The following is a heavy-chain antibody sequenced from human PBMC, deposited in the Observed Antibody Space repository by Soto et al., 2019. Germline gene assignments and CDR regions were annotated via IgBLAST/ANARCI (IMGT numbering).Heavy chain of an antibody. CDR2: IYYSGST. J-gene: IGHJ3*02. Sequence: SETLSLTCTVSGGSISSSSYYWGWIRQPPGKGLEWIGSIYYSGSTYYNPSLKSRVTISVDTSKNQFSLKLSSVTAADTAVYYCARHLRIGIFLAARPTPRSFHICCPAT. CDR1: GGSISSSSYY. D-gene: IGHD6-6*01. V-gene: IGHV4-39*01. CDR3: ARHLRIGIFLAARPTPRSFHI.